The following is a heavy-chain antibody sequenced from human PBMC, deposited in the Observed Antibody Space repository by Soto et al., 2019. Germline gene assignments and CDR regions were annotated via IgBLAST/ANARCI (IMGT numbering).Heavy chain of an antibody. CDR1: GDSISRGGFY. CDR2: IYYNGRT. CDR3: ARDFGDVYYDILTGVYYYYGMEV. J-gene: IGHJ6*02. D-gene: IGHD3-9*01. Sequence: SETLSLTCTVSGDSISRGGFYWSRIRQHPGRGLEWIGYIYYNGRTYYNPSLKSRVTIAVDTSKNQFSLKLSSVTAADTAVYYCARDFGDVYYDILTGVYYYYGMEVWGQGTTVTVSS. V-gene: IGHV4-31*03.